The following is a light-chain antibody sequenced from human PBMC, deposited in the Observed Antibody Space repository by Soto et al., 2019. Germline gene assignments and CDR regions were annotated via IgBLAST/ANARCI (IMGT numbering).Light chain of an antibody. CDR3: QQYGSTPPT. CDR2: GAS. Sequence: EIVLTQSPGTLSLSPGGRATLSCRASQSVNSNYLAWYQRKPGQAPRLLIYGASNRATDIPYRFSASGSGTDFTLTITRLEAEDFAVYYCQQYGSTPPTFGQGTKVEVK. V-gene: IGKV3-20*01. CDR1: QSVNSNY. J-gene: IGKJ1*01.